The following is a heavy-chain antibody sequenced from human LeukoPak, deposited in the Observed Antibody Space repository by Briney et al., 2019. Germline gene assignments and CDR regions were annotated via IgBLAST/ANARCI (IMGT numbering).Heavy chain of an antibody. CDR2: ISSNAYST. Sequence: GGSLRLSCAASGFIFSNYAMHWVRQAPGKGLEYVSTISSNAYSTYYANSVKGRFTISRDNSKNTLYLQMGSLRAEDMAGYYCARGRYYDTSGYPSFDYWGQETLVTVSS. CDR1: GFIFSNYA. V-gene: IGHV3-64*01. J-gene: IGHJ4*02. CDR3: ARGRYYDTSGYPSFDY. D-gene: IGHD3-22*01.